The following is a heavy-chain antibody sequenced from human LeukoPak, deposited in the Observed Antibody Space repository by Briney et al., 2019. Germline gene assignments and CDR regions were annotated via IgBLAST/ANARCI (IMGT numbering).Heavy chain of an antibody. J-gene: IGHJ4*02. CDR3: ARDTYYYDSSGYYQGDY. CDR2: ISAYNGNT. CDR1: GYTFTSYA. Sequence: ASVKVSCKASGYTFTSYAMHWVRQAPGQGLEWMGWISAYNGNTNYAQKLQGRVTMTTDTSTSTAYMELRSLRSDDTAVYYCARDTYYYDSSGYYQGDYWGQGTLVTVSS. D-gene: IGHD3-22*01. V-gene: IGHV1-18*01.